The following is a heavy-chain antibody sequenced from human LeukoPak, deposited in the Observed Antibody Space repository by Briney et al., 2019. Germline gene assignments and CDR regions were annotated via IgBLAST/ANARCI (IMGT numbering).Heavy chain of an antibody. CDR3: TCTVTTMGTDY. V-gene: IGHV3-73*01. CDR1: GFTFSGSA. D-gene: IGHD4-17*01. CDR2: IRSKANSYAT. Sequence: GGSLRLSCAASGFTFSGSAMHWVRQASGKGLEWVGRIRSKANSYATACAASVKGRFTISRDDSKNTAYLQMNSLKTEDTAVYYCTCTVTTMGTDYWGQGTLVTVSS. J-gene: IGHJ4*02.